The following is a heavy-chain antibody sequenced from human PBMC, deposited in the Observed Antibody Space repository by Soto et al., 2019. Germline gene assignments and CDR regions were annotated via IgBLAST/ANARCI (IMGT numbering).Heavy chain of an antibody. V-gene: IGHV3-30*18. CDR3: AKHKGVLNWATSYFDY. J-gene: IGHJ4*02. D-gene: IGHD7-27*01. CDR1: GFTFSRHA. Sequence: PGGSLRLSCAASGFTFSRHAMHWVRQAPGKGLEWVATISYDGNSENYADSVRGRFAISRDNSQNTVYLQMNSLRVEDTAIFFCAKHKGVLNWATSYFDYWGQGALVTVSS. CDR2: ISYDGNSE.